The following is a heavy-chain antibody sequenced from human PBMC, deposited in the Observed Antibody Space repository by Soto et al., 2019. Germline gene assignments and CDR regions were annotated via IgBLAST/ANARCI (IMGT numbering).Heavy chain of an antibody. Sequence: ASVKVSCKASGYTFTSYYMHWVRQAPGQGLEWMGIINPSGGSTSYAQKFQGRVTMTRDTSTSTVYMELSSLRSEDTAVYYCARVLAPSYCGGDCPEYFQHWGQGTLVTVSS. J-gene: IGHJ1*01. D-gene: IGHD2-21*01. V-gene: IGHV1-46*01. CDR3: ARVLAPSYCGGDCPEYFQH. CDR2: INPSGGST. CDR1: GYTFTSYY.